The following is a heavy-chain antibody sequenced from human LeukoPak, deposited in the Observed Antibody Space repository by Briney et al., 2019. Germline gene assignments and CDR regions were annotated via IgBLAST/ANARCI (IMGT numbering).Heavy chain of an antibody. J-gene: IGHJ4*02. Sequence: PGGSLRLSCAASGFTFSSYSMNWVRQAPGKGLEWVSSISSSSSYIYYADSVKGRFTIYRDNAKNSLYLQTNSLRPEDTAVYYCAKGGASVTRYVDYWGQGTLVTVSS. D-gene: IGHD4-17*01. CDR2: ISSSSSYI. V-gene: IGHV3-21*01. CDR1: GFTFSSYS. CDR3: AKGGASVTRYVDY.